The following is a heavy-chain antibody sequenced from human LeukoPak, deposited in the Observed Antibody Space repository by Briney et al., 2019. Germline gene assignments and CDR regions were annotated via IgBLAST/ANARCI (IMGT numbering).Heavy chain of an antibody. CDR3: AKGISASYYYYFDY. D-gene: IGHD1-26*01. J-gene: IGHJ4*02. Sequence: PGRSLRLSCAASGFTFDDYAMHWVRQAPGKGLEWVSGISWNSGSIGYADSVRGRFTIARDNAKNFLYLQMNSLRAEDTALYYCAKGISASYYYYFDYWGQGTLVTVSS. CDR2: ISWNSGSI. CDR1: GFTFDDYA. V-gene: IGHV3-9*01.